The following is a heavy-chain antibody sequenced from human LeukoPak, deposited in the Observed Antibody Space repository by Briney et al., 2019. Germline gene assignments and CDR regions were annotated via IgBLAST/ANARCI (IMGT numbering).Heavy chain of an antibody. J-gene: IGHJ4*02. CDR3: KVSVGVVIPHDY. CDR2: IKSKTDGGTT. CDR1: GFTFSNAW. V-gene: IGHV3-15*01. D-gene: IGHD3-3*01. Sequence: GGSLRLSCAASGFTFSNAWMSWVRQAPGKGLEWVGRIKSKTDGGTTDYAAPVKGRFTISRDDSKNTLYLQMNSLKTEDTAVYYCKVSVGVVIPHDYWGQGTLVTVSS.